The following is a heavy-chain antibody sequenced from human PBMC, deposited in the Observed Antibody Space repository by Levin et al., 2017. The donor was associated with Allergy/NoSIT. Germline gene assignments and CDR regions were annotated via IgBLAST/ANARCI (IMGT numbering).Heavy chain of an antibody. D-gene: IGHD5-18*01. Sequence: GESLKISCAASGFASSFYAMSWVRLAPGKGLEWVSTISGSGDNTYYADSVKGRFTISRDNSKNTLYLQMDSLTAEDTAVYYCAKDGDTAMVVPKYFDCWGQGTLVTVSS. V-gene: IGHV3-23*01. CDR3: AKDGDTAMVVPKYFDC. CDR1: GFASSFYA. J-gene: IGHJ4*02. CDR2: ISGSGDNT.